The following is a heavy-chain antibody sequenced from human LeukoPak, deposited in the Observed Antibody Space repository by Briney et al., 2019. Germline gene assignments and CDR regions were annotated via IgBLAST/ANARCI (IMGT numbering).Heavy chain of an antibody. V-gene: IGHV1-8*01. CDR3: ATASTVTTERGSVVRAFDI. J-gene: IGHJ3*02. CDR1: GYTFISYD. CDR2: MNPNSGNT. D-gene: IGHD4-17*01. Sequence: ASVKISCKASGYTFISYDINWVRQATGQGLEWMGWMNPNSGNTGYAQKFQGRVTMTRSTSISTAYVELSSLRSEDTAVYYCATASTVTTERGSVVRAFDIWGQGTMVTVSS.